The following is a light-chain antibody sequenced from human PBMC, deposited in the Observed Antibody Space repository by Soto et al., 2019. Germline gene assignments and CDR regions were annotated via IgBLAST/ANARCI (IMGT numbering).Light chain of an antibody. CDR2: SNN. Sequence: QSVLTQSPSASGTPGQRVTISCSGSSSNIGSNTVNWYQQLPGTAPKILIYSNNQRPSGVPARFSGSKSGTSASLAISGLQYEDEADYYCAAWDDSLNGPVFGGGTKLTVL. V-gene: IGLV1-44*01. CDR3: AAWDDSLNGPV. J-gene: IGLJ2*01. CDR1: SSNIGSNT.